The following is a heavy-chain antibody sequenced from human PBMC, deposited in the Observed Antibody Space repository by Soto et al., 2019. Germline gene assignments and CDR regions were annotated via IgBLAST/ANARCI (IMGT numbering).Heavy chain of an antibody. CDR1: GGTFSSYT. D-gene: IGHD2-15*01. Sequence: QVQLVQSGAEVKKPGSSVKVSCKASGGTFSSYTISWVRQAPGQGLEWMGRIIPILGIANYAQKFQGRVTITADKSTSTAYMELNSLRSEDTAVYYCARATDVVVTGEGFDPWGQGTLVTVSS. CDR3: ARATDVVVTGEGFDP. J-gene: IGHJ5*02. CDR2: IIPILGIA. V-gene: IGHV1-69*02.